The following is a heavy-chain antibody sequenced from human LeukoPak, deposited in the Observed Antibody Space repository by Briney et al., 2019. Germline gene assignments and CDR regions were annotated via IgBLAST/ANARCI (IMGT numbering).Heavy chain of an antibody. CDR1: GFTVSSNS. V-gene: IGHV3-53*01. D-gene: IGHD4/OR15-4a*01. CDR2: IYSDNT. Sequence: GGSLRLSCTVSGFTVSSNSMSWVRQAPGKGLEWVSFIYSDNTHYSDSVKGRFTISRDNSKNTLYLQMNSLRAEDTAVYYCARLAGAYSHPYDYWGQGTLVTVSS. J-gene: IGHJ4*02. CDR3: ARLAGAYSHPYDY.